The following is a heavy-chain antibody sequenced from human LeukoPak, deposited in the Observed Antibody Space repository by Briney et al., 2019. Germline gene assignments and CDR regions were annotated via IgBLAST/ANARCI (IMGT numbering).Heavy chain of an antibody. CDR1: GFTFSSYS. CDR2: ISSSSSYI. CDR3: ASADYYGSGSYYTFRGLDS. V-gene: IGHV3-21*01. J-gene: IGHJ4*02. D-gene: IGHD3-10*01. Sequence: PGGSLRLSCAASGFTFSSYSMNWVRQAPGKGLEWVSSISSSSSYIYYADSVKGRFTISRDNAKNSLFLQMNSLRAEDTAVYYCASADYYGSGSYYTFRGLDSWGQGTLVTVSS.